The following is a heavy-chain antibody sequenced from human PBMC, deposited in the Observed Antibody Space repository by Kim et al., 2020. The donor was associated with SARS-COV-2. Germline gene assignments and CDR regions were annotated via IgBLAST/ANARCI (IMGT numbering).Heavy chain of an antibody. D-gene: IGHD5-12*01. CDR1: GYTFTSYG. V-gene: IGHV1-18*04. Sequence: ASVKVSCKASGYTFTSYGISWVRQAPGQGLEWMGWISAYNGNTNYAQKLQGRVTMTTDTSTSTAYMELRSLRSDDTAVYYCARGWGDEGWLRLEYYYGMDVWGPGTTVTVSS. J-gene: IGHJ6*02. CDR2: ISAYNGNT. CDR3: ARGWGDEGWLRLEYYYGMDV.